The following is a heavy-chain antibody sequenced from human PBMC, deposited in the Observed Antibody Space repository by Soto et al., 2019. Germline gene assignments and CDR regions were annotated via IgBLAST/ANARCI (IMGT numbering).Heavy chain of an antibody. Sequence: PSETLSLTCAVSGVSISSRGYYWSWIRQRPGKGLEWIGYMYYTGSTFESPPLESRVSVSVDTSKNQFFLKVGSVTAADTAVYYCARGRRGYGRHAWVLGPLDDWGQGTLVTVSS. D-gene: IGHD5-18*01. CDR3: ARGRRGYGRHAWVLGPLDD. CDR1: GVSISSRGYY. V-gene: IGHV4-31*11. CDR2: MYYTGST. J-gene: IGHJ4*02.